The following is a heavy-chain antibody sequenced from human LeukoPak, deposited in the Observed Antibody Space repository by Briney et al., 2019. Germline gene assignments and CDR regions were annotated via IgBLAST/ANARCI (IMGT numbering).Heavy chain of an antibody. V-gene: IGHV4-59*01. J-gene: IGHJ6*02. CDR1: GGSISSYY. CDR2: IYYSGST. Sequence: PSETLSLTCTVSGGSISSYYWSWIRQPPGKGLEWIGYIYYSGSTNYNPSLKSRVTISEDTSKNQFSLKLSSVTAADTAVYYCARGHSGYASYYGMDVWGQGTTVTVSS. CDR3: ARGHSGYASYYGMDV. D-gene: IGHD5-12*01.